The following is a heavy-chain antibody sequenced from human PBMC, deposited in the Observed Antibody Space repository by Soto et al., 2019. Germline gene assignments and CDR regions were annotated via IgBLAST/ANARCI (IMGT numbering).Heavy chain of an antibody. CDR1: GGSFSTHV. CDR2: IIPVLGTT. CDR3: ASGVREYSSAPPHF. D-gene: IGHD5-12*01. Sequence: QVQLVQSGAEVKKPGSSVTVSCKAFGGSFSTHVVNWVRQAPGQGLEWVGLIIPVLGTTDYAQHFQGRVTITADESTRTAFLEVSSLRSEDTAVYYCASGVREYSSAPPHFWGQGTLVSVSS. V-gene: IGHV1-69*01. J-gene: IGHJ4*02.